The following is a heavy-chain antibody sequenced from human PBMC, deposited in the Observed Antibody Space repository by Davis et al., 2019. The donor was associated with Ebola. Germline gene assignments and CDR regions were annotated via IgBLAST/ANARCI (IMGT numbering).Heavy chain of an antibody. CDR2: INSDGSSA. Sequence: HTGGSLRLSCAASGFSFSSYYMHWVRQAPGKGLVWVSRINSDGSSATYADSMKGRFTISRDNANNMLHLQMNSLRAEDTAVYYCAGDRSWGNYYNYAMGVWGRGTTVTVSS. D-gene: IGHD7-27*01. CDR1: GFSFSSYY. CDR3: AGDRSWGNYYNYAMGV. J-gene: IGHJ6*02. V-gene: IGHV3-74*01.